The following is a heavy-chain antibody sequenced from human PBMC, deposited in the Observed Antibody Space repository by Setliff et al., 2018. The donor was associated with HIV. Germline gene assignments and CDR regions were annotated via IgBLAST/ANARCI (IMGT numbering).Heavy chain of an antibody. D-gene: IGHD6-13*01. J-gene: IGHJ4*02. CDR3: AIGSSNWPHRPNNYYFDY. CDR1: GATFTTYA. V-gene: IGHV1-3*01. CDR2: INAGNGDT. Sequence: ASVQVSCKASGATFTTYALHWVRQAPGQRLEWMGWINAGNGDTKSSQKFQGRVTITRDTSASTAYMELSSLRSEDTGVYYCAIGSSNWPHRPNNYYFDYWGQGTPVTVSS.